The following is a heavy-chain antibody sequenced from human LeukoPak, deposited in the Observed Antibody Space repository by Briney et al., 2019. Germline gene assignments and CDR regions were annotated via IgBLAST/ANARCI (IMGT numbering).Heavy chain of an antibody. CDR2: ISSSGSTI. CDR3: ARPYYGSGSYLEWFDP. D-gene: IGHD3-10*01. J-gene: IGHJ5*02. CDR1: GFTFSDYY. Sequence: GGSLRLSCAASGFTFSDYYMSWIRQAPGKGLEWVSYISSSGSTIYYADSVKGRFTISRDNVKNSLYLQMNSLRAEDTAVYYCARPYYGSGSYLEWFDPWGQGTLVTVSS. V-gene: IGHV3-11*04.